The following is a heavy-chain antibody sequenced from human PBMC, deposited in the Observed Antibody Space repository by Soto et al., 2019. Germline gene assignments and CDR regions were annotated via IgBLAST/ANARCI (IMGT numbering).Heavy chain of an antibody. J-gene: IGHJ2*01. CDR3: ARESHDILTGPPWVWYFDL. Sequence: QVQLQQWGAGPWRPLETLSLTCGVSGGSFSGYYCAWIRQSPGKGLEWIGEINDRGSINYNPSLKSRVSISVDTSKNHSSLNLRSVTAEDSAVYYCARESHDILTGPPWVWYFDLWGRGTLVTVSS. CDR2: INDRGSI. CDR1: GGSFSGYY. V-gene: IGHV4-34*01. D-gene: IGHD3-9*01.